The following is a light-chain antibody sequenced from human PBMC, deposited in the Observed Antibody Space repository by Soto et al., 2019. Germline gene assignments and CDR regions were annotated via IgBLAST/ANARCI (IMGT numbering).Light chain of an antibody. CDR1: QGISNY. J-gene: IGKJ4*01. CDR2: AAS. V-gene: IGKV1-27*01. Sequence: DIQMTQSPSSLSATVGDRVTITCRASQGISNYLAWYQQKPGKVPKLLIYAASTLQSGVPSRFSGSGSGTDFTLTISSLQPEDVATYYCQKYNSAPTFGGGTKVEIK. CDR3: QKYNSAPT.